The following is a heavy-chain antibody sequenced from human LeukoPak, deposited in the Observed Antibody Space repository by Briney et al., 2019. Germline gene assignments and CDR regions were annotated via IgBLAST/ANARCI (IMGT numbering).Heavy chain of an antibody. CDR1: GGSISSYY. D-gene: IGHD2-2*01. V-gene: IGHV4-59*01. Sequence: SETLSLTCTVSGGSISSYYWSWIRQPPGKGLEWIGYISYSGSTNYNPSLKSRVSMSLDTSKNQFSLKLSSVTAADTAVYYCASGGYCSSTSCCPNWFDPWGQGTLVTVSS. J-gene: IGHJ5*02. CDR2: ISYSGST. CDR3: ASGGYCSSTSCCPNWFDP.